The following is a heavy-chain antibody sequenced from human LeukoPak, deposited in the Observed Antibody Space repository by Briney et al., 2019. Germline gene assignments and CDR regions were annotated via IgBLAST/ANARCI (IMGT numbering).Heavy chain of an antibody. CDR3: AEQGDYAAFDI. CDR2: ISYDGSNK. J-gene: IGHJ3*02. CDR1: GFTFSSYG. Sequence: TGGSLRLSCAASGFTFSSYGMHWVRQAPGKGLEWVAVISYDGSNKYYADSVKGRFTISRDNAKNSLYLQMNSLRAEDTAVYYCAEQGDYAAFDIWGQGTMVTVSS. D-gene: IGHD4-17*01. V-gene: IGHV3-30*18.